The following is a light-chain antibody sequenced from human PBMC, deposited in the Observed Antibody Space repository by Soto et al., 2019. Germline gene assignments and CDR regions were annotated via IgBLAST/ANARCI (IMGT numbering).Light chain of an antibody. Sequence: EIVLTQSPATLSVSPGERATPSCRASQSVSSNVAWYQQKPGQAPRLVIYGASNRATGIPDRFSGSGSGTDFTLTISSLEPEDFAVYYCQQRSNWPPTFGQGTKVDIK. V-gene: IGKV3-11*01. CDR2: GAS. CDR3: QQRSNWPPT. J-gene: IGKJ1*01. CDR1: QSVSSN.